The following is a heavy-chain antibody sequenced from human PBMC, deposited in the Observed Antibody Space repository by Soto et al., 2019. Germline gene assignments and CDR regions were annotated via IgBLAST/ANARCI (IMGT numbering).Heavy chain of an antibody. CDR1: GFTFSSYG. D-gene: IGHD3-22*01. J-gene: IGHJ4*02. CDR2: IWYDGSNK. CDR3: ARETSGSSGYQFDY. Sequence: HPGGSLRLSCAASGFTFSSYGMHWVRQAPGKGLEWVAVIWYDGSNKYYADSVKGRFTISRDNSKNTLYLQMNSLRAEDTAVYYCARETSGSSGYQFDYWGQGTLVTVSS. V-gene: IGHV3-33*01.